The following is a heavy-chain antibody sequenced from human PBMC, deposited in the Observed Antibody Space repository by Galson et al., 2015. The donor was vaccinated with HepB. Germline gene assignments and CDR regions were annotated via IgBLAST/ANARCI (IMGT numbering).Heavy chain of an antibody. V-gene: IGHV3-23*01. Sequence: SLRLSCAASGFTFSSYAMSWVRQAPGKGLEWVSAISGSGGSTYYADSVKGRFTISRDNSKNTLYLQMNSLRAEDTAVYYCAKDLGYYDSSGYYRNEIDYWGQGTLVTVSS. J-gene: IGHJ4*02. D-gene: IGHD3-22*01. CDR3: AKDLGYYDSSGYYRNEIDY. CDR2: ISGSGGST. CDR1: GFTFSSYA.